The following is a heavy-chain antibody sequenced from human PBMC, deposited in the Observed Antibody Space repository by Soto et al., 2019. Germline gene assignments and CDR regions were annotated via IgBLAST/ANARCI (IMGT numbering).Heavy chain of an antibody. CDR2: IWYDGSNK. CDR3: ARDTHHYFDY. J-gene: IGHJ4*02. V-gene: IGHV3-33*01. D-gene: IGHD2-15*01. Sequence: QVQLVESGGGVVQPGRSLRLSCAASGFTFSTYGMHWVRQAPGKGLEWVAVIWYDGSNKYYVDSVKGRFTISRDNSKNTVYLQMNSLRVEDTAVYYCARDTHHYFDYWGQGTLVTVSS. CDR1: GFTFSTYG.